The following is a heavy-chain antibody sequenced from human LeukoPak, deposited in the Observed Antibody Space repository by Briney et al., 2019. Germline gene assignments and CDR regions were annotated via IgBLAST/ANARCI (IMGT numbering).Heavy chain of an antibody. D-gene: IGHD3-22*01. CDR3: ARDLRRTYYYDSSGYYYLDY. J-gene: IGHJ4*02. V-gene: IGHV1-2*02. CDR2: INPNSGGT. CDR1: GYTFTGYY. Sequence: GASVKVSCKASGYTFTGYYMHWVRQAPGQGLEWMGWINPNSGGTNYAQKFQGRVTMTRDTSISTAYMELSRLRSDDTAVYYCARDLRRTYYYDSSGYYYLDYWGQGTLVTVSS.